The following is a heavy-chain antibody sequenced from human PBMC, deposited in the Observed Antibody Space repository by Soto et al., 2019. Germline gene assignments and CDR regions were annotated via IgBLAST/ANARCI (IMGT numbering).Heavy chain of an antibody. J-gene: IGHJ4*02. D-gene: IGHD6-13*01. V-gene: IGHV1-3*01. CDR1: GYTFTSYA. CDR2: INAGNGNT. Sequence: ASVKVSCKASGYTFTSYAMHWVRQAPGQRLEWMGWINAGNGNTKYSQKFQGRVTITRDTSASTAYMELSSLRSEDTAVYYCARVRIAAAGSFDYWGQGTLVTVSS. CDR3: ARVRIAAAGSFDY.